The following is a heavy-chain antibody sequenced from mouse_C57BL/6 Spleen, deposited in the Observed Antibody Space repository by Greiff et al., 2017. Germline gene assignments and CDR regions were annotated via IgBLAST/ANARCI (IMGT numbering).Heavy chain of an antibody. CDR3: ASLYDGFFDY. CDR2: ISDGGSYT. D-gene: IGHD2-3*01. Sequence: EVKVVESGGGLVKPGGSLKLSCAASGFTFSSYAMSWVRQTPEKRLEWVATISDGGSYTYYPDNVKGRFTISRDNAKNNLYLQMSHLKSEDTAMYYCASLYDGFFDYWGQGTTLTVSS. V-gene: IGHV5-4*03. CDR1: GFTFSSYA. J-gene: IGHJ2*01.